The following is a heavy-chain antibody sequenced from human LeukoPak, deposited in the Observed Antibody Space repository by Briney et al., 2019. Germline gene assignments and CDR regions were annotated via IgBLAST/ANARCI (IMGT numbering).Heavy chain of an antibody. CDR3: ARDLKRGAVADIRFDP. D-gene: IGHD6-19*01. J-gene: IGHJ5*02. V-gene: IGHV3-53*01. CDR1: GFTVSSNY. Sequence: GGSLRLSCAASGFTVSSNYMSWVRQAPGKGLEWVSVIYSGGSTYYADSVKGRFTISRDNSKNTLYLQMNSLRAEDTAVYYCARDLKRGAVADIRFDPWGQGTLVTVSS. CDR2: IYSGGST.